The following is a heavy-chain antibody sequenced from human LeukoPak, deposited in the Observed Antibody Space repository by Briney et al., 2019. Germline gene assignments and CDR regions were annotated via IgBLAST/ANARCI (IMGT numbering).Heavy chain of an antibody. J-gene: IGHJ6*03. Sequence: PSETLSLTCTVSGGSISSGSYYWSWIRQPAGKGLEWIGRIYSSGSTNYNPSLKSRVTISLDTSKNQFSLKLSSVTAADTAVYYCARVPSEASPMGTYYYYYMDVWGKGTTVTVSS. D-gene: IGHD7-27*01. CDR1: GGSISSGSYY. CDR2: IYSSGST. CDR3: ARVPSEASPMGTYYYYYMDV. V-gene: IGHV4-61*02.